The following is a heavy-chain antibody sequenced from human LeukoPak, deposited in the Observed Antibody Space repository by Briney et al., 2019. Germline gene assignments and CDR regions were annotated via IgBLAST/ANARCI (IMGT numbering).Heavy chain of an antibody. D-gene: IGHD4-11*01. CDR3: ARDGTPPTRKTYRGHWFDP. CDR2: VYHSGST. Sequence: SETLSLTCAVSGGSISSSNWWSWVRQPPGKGLEWIGEVYHSGSTNYNPSLKSRVTMSVDTSKNQFSLKPSSVTAADTAVYYCARDGTPPTRKTYRGHWFDPWGQGTLVTVSS. CDR1: GGSISSSNW. J-gene: IGHJ5*02. V-gene: IGHV4-4*02.